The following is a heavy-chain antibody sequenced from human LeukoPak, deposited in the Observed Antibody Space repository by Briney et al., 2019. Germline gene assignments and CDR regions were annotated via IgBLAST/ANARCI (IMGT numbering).Heavy chain of an antibody. CDR1: GFTFSSYS. Sequence: PGGSLRLSCAASGFTFSSYSMNWVRQAPGKGLEWVSYISSSTSTIYHADSVKGRFTISRDNAKNSLYLQMNNLRAEDTAVYYCARVLAFDIWGQGTMVTVSS. CDR3: ARVLAFDI. V-gene: IGHV3-48*01. CDR2: ISSSTSTI. J-gene: IGHJ3*02.